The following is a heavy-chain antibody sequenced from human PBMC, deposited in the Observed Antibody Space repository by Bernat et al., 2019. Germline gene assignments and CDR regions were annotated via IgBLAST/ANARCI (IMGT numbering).Heavy chain of an antibody. CDR1: GFTFSSYA. D-gene: IGHD6-13*01. CDR3: ARYYQGSSWYLQKAFGI. Sequence: QVQLVESGGGVVQPGRSLRLSCAASGFTFSSYAMHWVRQAPGKGLEWVAVISYDGSNKYYADSVKGRFTISRDNSKNTVYLQMNSLRAEDTAVYYCARYYQGSSWYLQKAFGIWGQGTMVTVSS. J-gene: IGHJ3*02. CDR2: ISYDGSNK. V-gene: IGHV3-30-3*01.